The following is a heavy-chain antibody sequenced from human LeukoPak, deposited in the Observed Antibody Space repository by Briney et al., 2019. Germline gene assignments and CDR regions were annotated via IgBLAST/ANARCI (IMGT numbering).Heavy chain of an antibody. CDR3: ATGVDHHSSWREYFQH. Sequence: GGSLRLSCAASGFTFSSYSMNWVRQPPGKGLEWISYISSSSNIIYYADSVKGRFTISRDNAKNSLYLQMNSLRAEDTAVYYCATGVDHHSSWREYFQHWGQGTLVTVSS. CDR2: ISSSSNII. CDR1: GFTFSSYS. V-gene: IGHV3-48*01. D-gene: IGHD6-13*01. J-gene: IGHJ1*01.